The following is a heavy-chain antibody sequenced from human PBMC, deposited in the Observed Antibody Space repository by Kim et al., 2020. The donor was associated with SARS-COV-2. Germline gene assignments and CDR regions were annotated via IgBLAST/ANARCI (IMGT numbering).Heavy chain of an antibody. J-gene: IGHJ4*02. D-gene: IGHD3-22*01. CDR3: AREGYYDSSAMSVASDY. Sequence: ASVKVSCKASGYTFTSYGISWVRQAPGQGLEWMGWISAYNGNTNYAQKLQGRVTMTTDTSTSTAYMELRSLRSDDTAVYYCAREGYYDSSAMSVASDYWGQGTLVTVSS. V-gene: IGHV1-18*01. CDR2: ISAYNGNT. CDR1: GYTFTSYG.